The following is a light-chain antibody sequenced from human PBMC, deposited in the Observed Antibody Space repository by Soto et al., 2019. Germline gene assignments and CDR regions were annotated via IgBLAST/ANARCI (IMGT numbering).Light chain of an antibody. CDR2: KVS. CDR3: LQATHWPPYT. V-gene: IGKV2-30*01. J-gene: IGKJ2*01. CDR1: QGLVYSDGNTY. Sequence: EVVMTQSPRNLPVTLGQPASSSCWSSQGLVYSDGNTYLNWFQQRPGHSPRRLLYKVSFRDSGVPDRFSGSGSGTAFTLTISRVEAEDVGIYFCLQATHWPPYTFGQGTKLEIK.